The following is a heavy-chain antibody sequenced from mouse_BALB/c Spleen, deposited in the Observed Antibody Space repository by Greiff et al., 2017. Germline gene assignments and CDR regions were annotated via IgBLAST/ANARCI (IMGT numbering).Heavy chain of an antibody. CDR1: GFTFSDYY. D-gene: IGHD1-1*01. Sequence: EVKLVESGGGLVKPGGSLKLSCAASGFTFSDYYMYWVRQTPEKRLEWVATISDGGSYTYYPDSVKGRFTISRDNAKNNLYLQMSSLKSEDTAMYYCARGNGGSREDYAMDYWGQGTSVTVSS. J-gene: IGHJ4*01. CDR3: ARGNGGSREDYAMDY. CDR2: ISDGGSYT. V-gene: IGHV5-4*02.